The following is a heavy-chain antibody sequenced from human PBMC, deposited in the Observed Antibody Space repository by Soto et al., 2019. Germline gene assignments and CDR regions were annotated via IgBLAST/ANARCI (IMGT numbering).Heavy chain of an antibody. CDR2: INPSGGST. D-gene: IGHD3-22*01. V-gene: IGHV1-46*01. CDR3: ARDSSGYYFPY. CDR1: GYTFTSYY. J-gene: IGHJ4*02. Sequence: ASVKVACKASGYTFTSYYMHWVRQAPGQGLEWMGIINPSGGSTSYAQKFQGRVTMTRDTSTSTVYMELSSLRSEDTAVYYCARDSSGYYFPYWGQGTLVTVSS.